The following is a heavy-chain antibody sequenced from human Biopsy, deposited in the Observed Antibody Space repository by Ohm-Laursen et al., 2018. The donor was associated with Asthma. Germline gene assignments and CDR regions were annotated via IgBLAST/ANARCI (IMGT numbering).Heavy chain of an antibody. J-gene: IGHJ6*02. V-gene: IGHV3-21*01. CDR2: ISSLSRYK. CDR3: ARDLRSDNWNPWGMDV. Sequence: SLRLSCAASGFDFSDYTMNWVRQAPGKGLEWVSSISSLSRYKYYSDSLRGRVTISRDNAKSSLHLQMSSLRDEDTAVYFCARDLRSDNWNPWGMDVWGLGTTVTIAS. D-gene: IGHD1-20*01. CDR1: GFDFSDYT.